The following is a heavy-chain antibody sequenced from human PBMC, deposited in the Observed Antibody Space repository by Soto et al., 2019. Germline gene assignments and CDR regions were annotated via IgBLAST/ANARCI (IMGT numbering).Heavy chain of an antibody. CDR3: ASTSKMGPDQYSPYDY. D-gene: IGHD5-18*01. CDR2: IYPGDSDT. Sequence: PGESLKISCKGSGFSFTSYWIGWVRQMPGKGLEWMGIIYPGDSDTRYSPSFQGQVTISADKSISTAYLQWSSLKASDTAMYYCASTSKMGPDQYSPYDYWGQGTLVTVSS. CDR1: GFSFTSYW. J-gene: IGHJ4*02. V-gene: IGHV5-51*01.